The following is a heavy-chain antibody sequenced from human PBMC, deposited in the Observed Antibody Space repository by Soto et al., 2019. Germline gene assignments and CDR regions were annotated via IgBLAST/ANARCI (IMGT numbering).Heavy chain of an antibody. D-gene: IGHD3-16*01. CDR2: INYSGST. V-gene: IGHV4-59*08. J-gene: IGHJ4*02. CDR1: GGSISSYY. Sequence: QVQLQESGPGLVKPSETLSLTCTVSGGSISSYYWSWIRQPPGKVLEWIGYINYSGSTNYNPSLKSRVNISVDTSKNQFSLKLNSMTAADTSVYYCARHNYFAGSTYFDYLGQGTLVTVSS. CDR3: ARHNYFAGSTYFDY.